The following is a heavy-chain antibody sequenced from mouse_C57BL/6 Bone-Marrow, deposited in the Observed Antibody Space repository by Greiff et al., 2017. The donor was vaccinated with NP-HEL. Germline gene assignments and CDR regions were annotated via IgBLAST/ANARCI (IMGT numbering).Heavy chain of an antibody. D-gene: IGHD1-1*01. Sequence: VQLQQPGAELVKPGASVKMSCKASGYTFTSYWITWVKQRPGQGLEWIGDIYPGSGSTNYNEKFKSKATLTVDTSSSTAYMQLSILTSEDSAVYYCAREGYYGSSAWFAYWGQGTLVTVSA. J-gene: IGHJ3*01. CDR1: GYTFTSYW. V-gene: IGHV1-55*01. CDR2: IYPGSGST. CDR3: AREGYYGSSAWFAY.